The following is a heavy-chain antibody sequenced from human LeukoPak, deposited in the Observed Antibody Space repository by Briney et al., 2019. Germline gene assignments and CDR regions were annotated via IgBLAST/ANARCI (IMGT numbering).Heavy chain of an antibody. CDR2: ISSSSSYI. D-gene: IGHD2-2*01. Sequence: RGSLRLSCAASGFTFSSYSMNWVRQAPGKGLEWVSSISSSSSYIYYADSVKGRFTISRDNAKNSLYLQMNSLRAEDTAVYYCARGYCSSTSCYSRPGYRWFDPWGQGTLVTVSS. CDR1: GFTFSSYS. CDR3: ARGYCSSTSCYSRPGYRWFDP. J-gene: IGHJ5*02. V-gene: IGHV3-21*01.